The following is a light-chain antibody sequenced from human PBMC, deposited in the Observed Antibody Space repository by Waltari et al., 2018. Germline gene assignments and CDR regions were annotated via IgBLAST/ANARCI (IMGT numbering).Light chain of an antibody. Sequence: EIVLTQSPGTLSLSPGERATLSCRASQSVSSSYLAWYQQKPGQAPRLLIYGASSRATGSPDRFSGSGSGTDFTLTISRLEPEDFAVYYCQQYGSSPPATFGQGTKVEIK. V-gene: IGKV3-20*01. CDR2: GAS. CDR3: QQYGSSPPAT. J-gene: IGKJ1*01. CDR1: QSVSSSY.